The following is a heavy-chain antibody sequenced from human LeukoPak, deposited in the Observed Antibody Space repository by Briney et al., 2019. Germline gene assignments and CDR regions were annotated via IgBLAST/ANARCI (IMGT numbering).Heavy chain of an antibody. D-gene: IGHD4/OR15-4a*01. CDR3: VRDLGAQTMVFFDP. CDR2: INPSGGGT. J-gene: IGHJ5*02. Sequence: ASVKVSCKASGYTFTSYYIHWVRQAPGQGLEWMGIINPSGGGTNYAQKFQARVTMTRDTSTSTVYMELSSLRSEDTAVYYCVRDLGAQTMVFFDPWGQGTLVTVSS. CDR1: GYTFTSYY. V-gene: IGHV1-46*01.